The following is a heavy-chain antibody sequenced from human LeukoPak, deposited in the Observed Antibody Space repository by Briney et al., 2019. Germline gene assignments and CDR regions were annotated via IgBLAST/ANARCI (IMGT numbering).Heavy chain of an antibody. CDR3: ARVPGYNFWSGYSSY. V-gene: IGHV1-2*02. CDR1: GYTFTGYY. CDR2: INPNSGGT. J-gene: IGHJ4*02. Sequence: ASVKVSCKASGYTFTGYYMHWVRQAPGQGLEWMGWINPNSGGTNYAQKLQGRVTMTTDTSTSTAYMELRSLRSDDTAVYYCARVPGYNFWSGYSSYWGQGTLVTVSS. D-gene: IGHD3-3*01.